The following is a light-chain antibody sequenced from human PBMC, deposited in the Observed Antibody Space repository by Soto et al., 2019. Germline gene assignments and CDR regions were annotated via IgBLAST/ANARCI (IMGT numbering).Light chain of an antibody. Sequence: QSALTQPASVSGSPGQSITISCTGTNSDVGDYNYVSWYQQHPGKAPKLIISAVRQRPSGVPDRFSGSKSGNTASLTISGLQTDDEADYFCFSYTANDNWVFGGGTKLTVL. CDR3: FSYTANDNWV. CDR2: AVR. CDR1: NSDVGDYNY. V-gene: IGLV2-14*03. J-gene: IGLJ3*02.